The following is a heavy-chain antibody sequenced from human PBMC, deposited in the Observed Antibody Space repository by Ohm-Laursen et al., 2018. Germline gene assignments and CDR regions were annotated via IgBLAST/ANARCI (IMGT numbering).Heavy chain of an antibody. Sequence: ESLKISCKGSGYSFTSYWIGWVRQMPGKGLEWMGIIYPGDSDTRYSPSFQGQVTISADKSISTAYLQWSSLKASDTAMYYCARQIITMVRGAHAFDIWGQGTMVTVSS. CDR1: GYSFTSYW. CDR2: IYPGDSDT. V-gene: IGHV5-51*01. D-gene: IGHD3-10*01. J-gene: IGHJ3*02. CDR3: ARQIITMVRGAHAFDI.